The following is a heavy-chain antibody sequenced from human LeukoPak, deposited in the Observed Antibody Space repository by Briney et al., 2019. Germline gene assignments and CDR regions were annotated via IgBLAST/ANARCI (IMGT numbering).Heavy chain of an antibody. CDR3: ARSWYFAVAGNFFGD. CDR2: IYYSGGT. J-gene: IGHJ4*02. D-gene: IGHD6-19*01. CDR1: GGYISSYY. Sequence: PSETLSLTCTVSGGYISSYYWSWIRQPPGKGLGWIGDIYYSGGTNYSPLPKNRVTISVDTSKYQFSLKLSSATAGGTAVYYCARSWYFAVAGNFFGDWGQGTLVTVSS. V-gene: IGHV4-59*08.